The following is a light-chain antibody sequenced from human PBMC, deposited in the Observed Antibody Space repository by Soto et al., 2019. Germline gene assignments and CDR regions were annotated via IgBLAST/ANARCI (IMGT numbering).Light chain of an antibody. J-gene: IGKJ1*01. Sequence: DIQMTQSPSSLSASVGDRVTITCRASQGISYYLAWYQQKPGKVPKLLIYAASTLQSGVPSRFSGSGSVTDFTLTISSLQPEDVATYYCQKYNSAPCTFGQGTKVEIK. V-gene: IGKV1-27*01. CDR3: QKYNSAPCT. CDR1: QGISYY. CDR2: AAS.